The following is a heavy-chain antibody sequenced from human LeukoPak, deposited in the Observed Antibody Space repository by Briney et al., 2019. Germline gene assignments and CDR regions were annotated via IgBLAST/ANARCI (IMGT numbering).Heavy chain of an antibody. D-gene: IGHD4-23*01. CDR1: GFTFSSYA. V-gene: IGHV3-30*02. Sequence: GGFLRLSCAASGFTFSSYAMSWVRQAPGKGLEWVAFIRYDGSNKYYADSVKGRFTISGDNSKNTLYLQMNSLRAEDTAVYYCAKDGTVYGGNFFDWYFDLWGRGTLVTVSS. CDR2: IRYDGSNK. J-gene: IGHJ2*01. CDR3: AKDGTVYGGNFFDWYFDL.